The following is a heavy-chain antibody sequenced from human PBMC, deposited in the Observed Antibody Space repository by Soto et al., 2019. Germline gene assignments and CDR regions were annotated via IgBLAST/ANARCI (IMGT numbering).Heavy chain of an antibody. J-gene: IGHJ3*02. V-gene: IGHV4-39*01. CDR3: ARHWDIVVVVAATPGAFDI. Sequence: SETLSLTCTVSGGSISSSSYYWGWIRQPPGKGLEWIGSIYYSGSTYYNPSLKSRVTISVDTSKNQFSLKLSSVTAADTAVYYCARHWDIVVVVAATPGAFDIWGQGTMVTVSS. D-gene: IGHD2-15*01. CDR2: IYYSGST. CDR1: GGSISSSSYY.